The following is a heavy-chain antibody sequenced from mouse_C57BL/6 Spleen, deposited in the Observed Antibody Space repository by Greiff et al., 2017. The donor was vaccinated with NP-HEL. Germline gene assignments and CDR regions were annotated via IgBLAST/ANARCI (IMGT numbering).Heavy chain of an antibody. CDR3: ARHQYYGSSLYAMDY. V-gene: IGHV1-80*01. Sequence: VQLQQSGAELVKPGASVKISCKASGYAFSSYWMNWVKQRPGKGLEWIGQIYPGDGDTNYNGKFKGKATLTADKSSSTAYMQLSSLTSEDSAVYFCARHQYYGSSLYAMDYWGQGTSVTVSS. D-gene: IGHD1-1*01. J-gene: IGHJ4*01. CDR1: GYAFSSYW. CDR2: IYPGDGDT.